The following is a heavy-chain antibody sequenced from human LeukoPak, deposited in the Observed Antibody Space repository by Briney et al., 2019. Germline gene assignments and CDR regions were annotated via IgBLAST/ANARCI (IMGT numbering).Heavy chain of an antibody. CDR1: GYTFSSYH. Sequence: ASVRVSCKASGYTFSSYHITWVRQAPGQGLEWMGWIRAYNGDTNYAQKFQGRVTMTTDTSTSTAYMELRSLRSDDTAVYYCARDTKRSRARWENLGFDPWGQGTLVTVSS. CDR3: ARDTKRSRARWENLGFDP. V-gene: IGHV1-18*01. J-gene: IGHJ5*02. D-gene: IGHD1-26*01. CDR2: IRAYNGDT.